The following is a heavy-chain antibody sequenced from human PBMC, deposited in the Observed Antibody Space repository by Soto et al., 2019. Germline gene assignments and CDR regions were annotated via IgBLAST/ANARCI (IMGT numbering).Heavy chain of an antibody. D-gene: IGHD2-2*01. CDR2: IYYSGST. CDR3: ARSPRGYCSSTSCYGVAFDI. V-gene: IGHV4-31*03. Sequence: QVQLQESGPGLVKPSQTLSLTCTVSGGSISSGGYYWSWIRQHPGKGLEWIGYIYYSGSTYYNPSLKSRVTISVDTYKNQFSLKLSSVTAADTAVYYCARSPRGYCSSTSCYGVAFDIWGQGTMVTVSS. J-gene: IGHJ3*02. CDR1: GGSISSGGYY.